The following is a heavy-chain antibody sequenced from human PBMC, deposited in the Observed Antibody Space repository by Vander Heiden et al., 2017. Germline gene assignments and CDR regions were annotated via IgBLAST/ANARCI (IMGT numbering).Heavy chain of an antibody. V-gene: IGHV3-53*01. CDR1: GFTVSSNY. Sequence: EVQLVESGGGLIQPGGSLSLSCSASGFTVSSNYMSWVRQAPGKGLEWVSVIYSGGSTYYADSVKGRFTISRDNSKNTLYLQMNSLRAEDTAVYYCARVLKYYYDSSGYYLDYWGQGTLVTVSS. CDR2: IYSGGST. CDR3: ARVLKYYYDSSGYYLDY. D-gene: IGHD3-22*01. J-gene: IGHJ4*02.